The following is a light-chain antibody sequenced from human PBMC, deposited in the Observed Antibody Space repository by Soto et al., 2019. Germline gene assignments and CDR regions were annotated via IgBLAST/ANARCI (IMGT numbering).Light chain of an antibody. J-gene: IGKJ1*01. V-gene: IGKV1-39*01. CDR2: GES. CDR1: QNIGIY. CDR3: QQSHTSPWT. Sequence: DIQMSQSPPSLSASVGDRVTITCRASQNIGIYLNWYQQKPGKAPNLLIYGESNLQTGVPSRFSASGSGTDFSLAISSLQPEDFATYYCQQSHTSPWTFGQGTNVEI.